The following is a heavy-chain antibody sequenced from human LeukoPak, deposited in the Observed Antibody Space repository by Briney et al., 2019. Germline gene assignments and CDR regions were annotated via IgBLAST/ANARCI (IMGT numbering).Heavy chain of an antibody. CDR1: TGSISSYY. D-gene: IGHD3-22*01. CDR2: IYYSGIT. CDR3: ARLVYDTSDYYYFDY. Sequence: ASETLSLTCTVSTGSISSYYWSWIRQPPGKGLEWIGYIYYSGITNYNPSLKSRVTISVDTSKNQFSLKLSSVTAADTAVYYCARLVYDTSDYYYFDYWGQGTLVTVSS. V-gene: IGHV4-59*08. J-gene: IGHJ4*02.